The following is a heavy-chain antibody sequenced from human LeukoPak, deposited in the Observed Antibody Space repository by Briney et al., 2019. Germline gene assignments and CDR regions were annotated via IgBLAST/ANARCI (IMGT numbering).Heavy chain of an antibody. CDR2: IYTSGST. Sequence: ASETLSLTCTVSGGSISSYYWSWIRQPAGKGLEWIGRIYTSGSTNYNPSLKSRVTMSVDTSKNQFSLKLSSVTAADTAVYYCARFVYCGGDCYPFDYWGQGTLVTVSS. J-gene: IGHJ4*02. V-gene: IGHV4-4*07. CDR1: GGSISSYY. D-gene: IGHD2-21*02. CDR3: ARFVYCGGDCYPFDY.